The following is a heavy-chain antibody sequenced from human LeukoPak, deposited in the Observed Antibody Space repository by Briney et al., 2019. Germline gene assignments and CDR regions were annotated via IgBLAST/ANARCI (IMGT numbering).Heavy chain of an antibody. Sequence: PGGSLRLSCAASGFTFSSYGMHWVRQAPGKGLEWVAFIRYDGSNKYYADSVKGRFTISRDNAKNSLYLQMNSLRAEDTAVYYCARVPPLTIFGVVIMPFDYWGQGTLVTVSS. J-gene: IGHJ4*02. CDR2: IRYDGSNK. V-gene: IGHV3-30*02. D-gene: IGHD3-3*01. CDR3: ARVPPLTIFGVVIMPFDY. CDR1: GFTFSSYG.